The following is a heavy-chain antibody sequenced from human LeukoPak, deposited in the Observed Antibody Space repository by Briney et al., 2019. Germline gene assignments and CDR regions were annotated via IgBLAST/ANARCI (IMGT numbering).Heavy chain of an antibody. J-gene: IGHJ4*02. CDR2: INSDGSST. D-gene: IGHD3-22*01. CDR1: GFTFSSYW. CDR3: ARDYYDSSGYNFDY. V-gene: IGHV3-74*01. Sequence: GGSLRLSCAASGFTFSSYWMHWVRQAPGKGLVWVSRINSDGSSTSYADSVKGRFTISRDNAKNSLYLQMNSLRAEDTAVYYCARDYYDSSGYNFDYWGQGTLVTVSS.